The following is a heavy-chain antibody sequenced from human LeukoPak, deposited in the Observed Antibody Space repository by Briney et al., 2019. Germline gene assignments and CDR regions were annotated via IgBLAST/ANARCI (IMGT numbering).Heavy chain of an antibody. Sequence: GGSLRLSCAASGFTFSSYAMSWVRQAPGKGLEWVSAISGSGGSTYYADSVKGRFTISRDNSKNTLYLQMNSLRAEDTAVYYCAKGDYYDSSGYYRSLMAFDIWGQGTMVTVSS. V-gene: IGHV3-23*01. CDR1: GFTFSSYA. CDR2: ISGSGGST. J-gene: IGHJ3*02. D-gene: IGHD3-22*01. CDR3: AKGDYYDSSGYYRSLMAFDI.